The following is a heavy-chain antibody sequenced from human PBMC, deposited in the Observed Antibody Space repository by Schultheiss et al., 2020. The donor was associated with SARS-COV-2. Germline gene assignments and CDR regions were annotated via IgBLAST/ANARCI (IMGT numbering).Heavy chain of an antibody. CDR2: IYTSGST. J-gene: IGHJ5*02. V-gene: IGHV4-31*03. D-gene: IGHD6-13*01. CDR3: ARGQTAASRFDP. CDR1: GGSISSGGYY. Sequence: SETLSLTCTVSGGSISSGGYYWSWIRQHPGKGLEWIGRIYTSGSTYYNPSLKSRVTISVDTSKNQFSLKLSSVTAADTAVYYCARGQTAASRFDPWGQGTLVTVSS.